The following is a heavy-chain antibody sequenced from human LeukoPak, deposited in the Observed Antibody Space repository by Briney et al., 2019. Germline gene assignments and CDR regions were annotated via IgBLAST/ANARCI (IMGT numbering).Heavy chain of an antibody. J-gene: IGHJ4*02. D-gene: IGHD4-17*01. V-gene: IGHV3-33*08. CDR3: ARAVGVTDPRYGDLDY. Sequence: PGGSLRLSCAASGFTFSSYGMHWVRQAPGKGLEWVAVIWYDGSNKYYADSVKGRFTISRDNSKNTLYLQMNSLRAEDTAVYYCARAVGVTDPRYGDLDYWGQGTLVTVSS. CDR1: GFTFSSYG. CDR2: IWYDGSNK.